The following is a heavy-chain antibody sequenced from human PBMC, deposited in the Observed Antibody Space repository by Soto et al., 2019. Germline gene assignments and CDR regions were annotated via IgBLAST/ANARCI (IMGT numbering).Heavy chain of an antibody. V-gene: IGHV5-51*01. CDR3: ARSRDGHRTVCYEY. D-gene: IGHD2-15*01. J-gene: IGHJ4*01. CDR2: INPGDSGA. Sequence: PGESLKISCKGSGYSFSNYWIAWVRQMPGNGLEWMGVINPGDSGARYSPSFQGQVTISVDVSISTAYLQWSSLKASDTAIYFCARSRDGHRTVCYEYRGQGTLGTVSS. CDR1: GYSFSNYW.